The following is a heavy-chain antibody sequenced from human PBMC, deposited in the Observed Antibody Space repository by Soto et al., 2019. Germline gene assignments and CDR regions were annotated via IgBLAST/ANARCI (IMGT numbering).Heavy chain of an antibody. D-gene: IGHD3-10*01. J-gene: IGHJ4*02. Sequence: QVQLVQSGAEVKKPGASVKVSCKASGYTFTSYGISWVRQAPGQGLEWMGWISAYNGNTNYAQKLQGRVTMTTDTSTSTAYMELRSLRSDDTALYYCARDTDTDYYGSGIRHDYFDYWGQGTLVTVSS. CDR1: GYTFTSYG. CDR2: ISAYNGNT. CDR3: ARDTDTDYYGSGIRHDYFDY. V-gene: IGHV1-18*01.